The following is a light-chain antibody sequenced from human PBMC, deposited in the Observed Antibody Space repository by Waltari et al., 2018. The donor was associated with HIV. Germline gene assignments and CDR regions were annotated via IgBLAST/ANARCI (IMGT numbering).Light chain of an antibody. Sequence: DIQLTQSPSFLSASVGDRVTITCRANQGVSSYLAWYQQKTGKAPILLIYAASTLQRGIPSRFSGSGSGTEFTLTISSLRPEDFATYYCQHLNSYPPLTFGGGTKVEI. CDR1: QGVSSY. J-gene: IGKJ4*01. CDR2: AAS. V-gene: IGKV1-9*01. CDR3: QHLNSYPPLT.